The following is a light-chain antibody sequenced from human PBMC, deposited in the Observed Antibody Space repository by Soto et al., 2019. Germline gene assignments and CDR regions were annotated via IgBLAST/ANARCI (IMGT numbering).Light chain of an antibody. Sequence: DIRMTQYPSSLSASVGDRVTITCQASQDISNFLHWYQQKPGKAPKLLIFEASNVETGVPSRFIGSGSGTDFTFTISGLQPEYIASYYCQQSNGLAYTFGQGTKLEIQ. J-gene: IGKJ2*01. CDR1: QDISNF. CDR2: EAS. V-gene: IGKV1-33*01. CDR3: QQSNGLAYT.